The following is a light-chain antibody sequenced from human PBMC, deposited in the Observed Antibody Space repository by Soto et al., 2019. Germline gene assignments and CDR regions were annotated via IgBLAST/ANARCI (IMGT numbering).Light chain of an antibody. Sequence: EIVLTQSPGTLSLSPGERATLSCRASQSVPSNFLAWYQQKPGQAPILVIYGVSRRATGSPDRFSGSGSGTDFTLTISRLEPEDFAVYYWQQYDSSWTFGQGTKVEIK. J-gene: IGKJ1*01. CDR3: QQYDSSWT. CDR2: GVS. V-gene: IGKV3-20*01. CDR1: QSVPSNF.